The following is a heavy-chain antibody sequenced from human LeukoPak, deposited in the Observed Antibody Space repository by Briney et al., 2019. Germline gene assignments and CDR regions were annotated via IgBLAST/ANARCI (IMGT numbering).Heavy chain of an antibody. D-gene: IGHD4-17*01. CDR2: ISYHGSNK. J-gene: IGHJ5*02. CDR1: GFTFSSYG. Sequence: GGSLRLSCAASGFTFSSYGMHWVRQAPGKGLEWVAVISYHGSNKYYADSVKGRFTISRDNSKNTLYLQMNSLRAEDTAVYYCGKYSDYGDYLDWFDPWGQGTLVTISS. CDR3: GKYSDYGDYLDWFDP. V-gene: IGHV3-30*18.